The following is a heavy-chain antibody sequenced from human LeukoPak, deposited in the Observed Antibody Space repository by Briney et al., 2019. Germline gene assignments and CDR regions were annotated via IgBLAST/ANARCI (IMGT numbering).Heavy chain of an antibody. Sequence: SVKVSCKASGGTFSSYAISWVRQAPGQGLEWMGRIIPILGIANYAQKFQGRVTITADKSTSTAYMELSSLRSEDTAVYYCAREYGNHYYYYGMDVWGQGTTVTVSS. J-gene: IGHJ6*02. CDR2: IIPILGIA. D-gene: IGHD4-23*01. V-gene: IGHV1-69*04. CDR1: GGTFSSYA. CDR3: AREYGNHYYYYGMDV.